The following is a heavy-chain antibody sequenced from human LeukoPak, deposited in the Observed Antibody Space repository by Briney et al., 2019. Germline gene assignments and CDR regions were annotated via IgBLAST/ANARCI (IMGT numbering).Heavy chain of an antibody. Sequence: PGGSLRLSCAASGFTFSGFAMSWVRRTPGKGLEWVSGVSGSGSYTYFADSVEGRFTISRDNSRDTLYLQLHSLRAEDTALYYCARDTSLNYGTHPGMDVWGQGTTVTVSS. V-gene: IGHV3-23*01. CDR3: ARDTSLNYGTHPGMDV. J-gene: IGHJ6*02. CDR1: GFTFSGFA. D-gene: IGHD3-10*01. CDR2: VSGSGSYT.